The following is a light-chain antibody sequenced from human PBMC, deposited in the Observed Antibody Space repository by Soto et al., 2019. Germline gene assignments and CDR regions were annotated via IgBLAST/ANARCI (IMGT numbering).Light chain of an antibody. CDR3: QQYGSSPL. J-gene: IGKJ4*01. Sequence: EIVMTQSPATLSVSPGERATLSCRASQSVSSYLAWYQQKPGQAPRLLIYGASSRATGIPDRFSGSGSGTDFTLTSSRLEAEDFAVYYCQQYGSSPLFGGGTKVDIK. CDR1: QSVSSY. V-gene: IGKV3-20*01. CDR2: GAS.